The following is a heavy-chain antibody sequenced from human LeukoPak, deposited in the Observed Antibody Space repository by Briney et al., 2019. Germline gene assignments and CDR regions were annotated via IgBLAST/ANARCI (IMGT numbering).Heavy chain of an antibody. CDR3: ARGELPFDAFHI. CDR2: IYYTGGT. Sequence: RASETLSLTCAVSGGSINSGGYSWSWIRQPPGKGLEWIGYIYYTGGTYYNPSLKSRVTISVDTSKNQFSLKLRSVTAADTAVYYCARGELPFDAFHIWGQGTMVTVSS. D-gene: IGHD1-26*01. V-gene: IGHV4-30-4*07. J-gene: IGHJ3*02. CDR1: GGSINSGGYS.